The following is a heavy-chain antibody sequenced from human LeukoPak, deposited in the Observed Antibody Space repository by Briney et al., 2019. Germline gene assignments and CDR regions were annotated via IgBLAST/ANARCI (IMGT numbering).Heavy chain of an antibody. CDR3: ARQQYDIVVVPAALAY. Sequence: ASVKVSCKASGYTFTSYYMYWVRQAPGQGLEWMGIINPSGGSTSYAQKFQGRVTMTRDTSTSTVYMELSSLRSEDTAVYYCARQQYDIVVVPAALAYWGQGTLVTVSS. J-gene: IGHJ4*02. V-gene: IGHV1-46*03. D-gene: IGHD2-2*01. CDR1: GYTFTSYY. CDR2: INPSGGST.